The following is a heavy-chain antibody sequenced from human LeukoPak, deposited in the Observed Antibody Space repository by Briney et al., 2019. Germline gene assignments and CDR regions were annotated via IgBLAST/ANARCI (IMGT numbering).Heavy chain of an antibody. CDR3: TRHTGYISGQYSNYEDS. J-gene: IGHJ4*02. Sequence: NPSETLSLTCTLSGGSITNTKYYWGWIRQPPGKGLEWLGSIYYTGSTYYNPSLKSRVTISVDTSKNQFSLKLRSVTAADTALYYCTRHTGYISGQYSNYEDSWGQGTLVTVSS. CDR2: IYYTGST. CDR1: GGSITNTKYY. D-gene: IGHD4-11*01. V-gene: IGHV4-39*01.